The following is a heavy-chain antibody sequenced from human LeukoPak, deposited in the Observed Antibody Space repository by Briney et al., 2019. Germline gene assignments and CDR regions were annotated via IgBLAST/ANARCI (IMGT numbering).Heavy chain of an antibody. CDR3: APRGDYFDY. Sequence: GGSLRLSCAASGFTFSTFAMGWVRQAPGKGLEWVSGISGSGGSTYYADSVKGRFTISRDNSKYTLYLQMNSLRAEDTAVYYCAPRGDYFDYWGQGTLVTVSS. CDR1: GFTFSTFA. V-gene: IGHV3-23*01. D-gene: IGHD1-26*01. J-gene: IGHJ4*02. CDR2: ISGSGGST.